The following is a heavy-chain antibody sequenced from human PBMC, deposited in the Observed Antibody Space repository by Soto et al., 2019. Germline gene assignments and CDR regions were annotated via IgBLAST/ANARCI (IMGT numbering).Heavy chain of an antibody. D-gene: IGHD3-3*01. CDR2: INAGNGNT. CDR1: GYTFTSYA. J-gene: IGHJ6*02. Sequence: ASVKVSCKASGYTFTSYAMHWVRQAPGQRLEWMGWINAGNGNTKYSQKFQGRVTITRDTSASTAYMELSSLRSEDTAVYYCARGTIFGVVTSTSDYYYYGMDVSGQGTTVTVSS. V-gene: IGHV1-3*01. CDR3: ARGTIFGVVTSTSDYYYYGMDV.